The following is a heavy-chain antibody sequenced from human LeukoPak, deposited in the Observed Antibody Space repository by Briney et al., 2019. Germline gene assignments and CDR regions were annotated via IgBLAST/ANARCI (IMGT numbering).Heavy chain of an antibody. V-gene: IGHV4-39*07. CDR1: GGSISSSSYY. J-gene: IGHJ6*03. Sequence: SETLSLTCTVSGGSISSSSYYWGWIRQPPGKGLEWIGSIYYSGSTNYNPSLKSRVTISVDTSKNQFSLKLSSVTAADTAVYYCARADYSSSWYSQYYYYYMDVWGKGTTVTISS. D-gene: IGHD6-13*01. CDR3: ARADYSSSWYSQYYYYYMDV. CDR2: IYYSGST.